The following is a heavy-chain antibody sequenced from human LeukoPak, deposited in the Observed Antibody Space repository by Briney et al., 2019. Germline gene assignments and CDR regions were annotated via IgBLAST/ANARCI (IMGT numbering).Heavy chain of an antibody. CDR2: IYTSGST. J-gene: IGHJ6*03. CDR1: GGSVTSYY. D-gene: IGHD3-16*01. Sequence: SETLSLTCTVSGGSVTSYYWSWIRQPAGKGLEWIGRIYTSGSTNYNPSLKSRVTISVDTSKNQFSLKLSSVTAADTAVYYCARAGWGALHYYYYYMDVWGKGTTVTISS. V-gene: IGHV4-4*07. CDR3: ARAGWGALHYYYYYMDV.